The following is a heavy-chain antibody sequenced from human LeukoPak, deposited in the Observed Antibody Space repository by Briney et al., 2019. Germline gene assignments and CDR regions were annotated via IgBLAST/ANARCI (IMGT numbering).Heavy chain of an antibody. J-gene: IGHJ4*02. Sequence: SETLSLTCTVSGGSISSGSISWTWIRQPAGKGLEWIGRIYTTGSTNYNPSLKSRVTISVDTSKNQFSLKLISMTAADTAVYCCARGQPDFDCWGQGTLVTVSS. CDR1: GGSISSGSIS. CDR3: ARGQPDFDC. D-gene: IGHD1-14*01. CDR2: IYTTGST. V-gene: IGHV4-61*02.